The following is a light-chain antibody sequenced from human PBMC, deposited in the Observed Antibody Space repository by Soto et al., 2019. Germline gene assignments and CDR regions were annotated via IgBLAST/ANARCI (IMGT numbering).Light chain of an antibody. Sequence: LTQPPSASGTPGQRVTISCSGSNSNIGSNTVNWYQQLPGTAPKLLIFSNNQRPSGVPDRFSASKSGTSASLAISGLQSEDEADYYCAAWDDSLNGCVFGTGTKVTVL. CDR2: SNN. CDR3: AAWDDSLNGCV. J-gene: IGLJ1*01. V-gene: IGLV1-44*01. CDR1: NSNIGSNT.